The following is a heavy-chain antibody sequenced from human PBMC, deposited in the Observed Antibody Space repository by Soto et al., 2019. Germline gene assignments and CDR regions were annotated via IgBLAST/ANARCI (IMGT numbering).Heavy chain of an antibody. V-gene: IGHV3-7*01. CDR2: IKQDGSEK. CDR3: ARVPIDFWSGYNPYYGMDV. Sequence: EVQLVESGGGLVQPGGSLRLSCAASGFTFSSYWMSWVRQAPGKGLEWVANIKQDGSEKYYVDSVKGRFTISRDNAKNSLYLQMNSLRAEDTAVYYCARVPIDFWSGYNPYYGMDVWGQGTTVTVSS. J-gene: IGHJ6*02. D-gene: IGHD3-3*01. CDR1: GFTFSSYW.